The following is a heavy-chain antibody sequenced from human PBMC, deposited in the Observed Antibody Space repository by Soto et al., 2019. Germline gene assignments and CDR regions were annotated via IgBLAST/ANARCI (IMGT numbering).Heavy chain of an antibody. J-gene: IGHJ4*02. Sequence: QAQVVQSGAEVRKPGSSVKLSCKASEGTFNSYAIAWVRQAPGQGLEWMGGIIPYYTTLNYAQKFQDRVTITPDDSTNTVYMELSSLRSDDTAVYFCASGASRWYPYFFDSWAQGTLVTVSS. V-gene: IGHV1-69*01. CDR1: EGTFNSYA. D-gene: IGHD6-13*01. CDR2: IIPYYTTL. CDR3: ASGASRWYPYFFDS.